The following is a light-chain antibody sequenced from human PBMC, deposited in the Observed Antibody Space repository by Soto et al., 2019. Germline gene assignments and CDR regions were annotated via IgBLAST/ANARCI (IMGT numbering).Light chain of an antibody. CDR3: QQYDNLPLT. V-gene: IGKV1-33*01. CDR1: QSISSY. J-gene: IGKJ4*01. Sequence: IQLTQSPSSLSASVGDRVTITCRASQSISSYLNWYQQKSGKAPKLLIYDASDLETGVPSRSSGSGSGTDFTFTINSLQPEDIATYYCQQYDNLPLTFGGGTKVDIK. CDR2: DAS.